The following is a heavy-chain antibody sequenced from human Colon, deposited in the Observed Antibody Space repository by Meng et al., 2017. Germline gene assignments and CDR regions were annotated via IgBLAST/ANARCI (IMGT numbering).Heavy chain of an antibody. D-gene: IGHD4-17*01. CDR3: AAGLRHGDWFDP. V-gene: IGHV4-34*02. Sequence: QVLSQQGGAGLLKPSETLSLTCAVSGGSFSGFYWSWIPQPPGKGLEWIGEIDHFGISNYNSSLKGRLTMSVDTSKKQISLTLTSVTAADTAVYYCAAGLRHGDWFDPWGPGTLVTVSS. J-gene: IGHJ5*02. CDR1: GGSFSGFY. CDR2: IDHFGIS.